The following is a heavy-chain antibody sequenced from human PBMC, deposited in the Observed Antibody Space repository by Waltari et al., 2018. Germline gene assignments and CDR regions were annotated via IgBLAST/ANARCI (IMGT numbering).Heavy chain of an antibody. CDR1: GGSISSSSYY. J-gene: IGHJ3*02. D-gene: IGHD3-16*02. Sequence: QLQLQESGPGLVKPSETLSLTCTVSGGSISSSSYYWGWIRQPPGKGLEWIGSIYYSGGTYYNPSLKSRVTISVDTSKNQFSLKLSSVTAADTAVYYCARRTNYDYVWGSYRSFPNRAFDIWGQGTMVTVSS. CDR3: ARRTNYDYVWGSYRSFPNRAFDI. CDR2: IYYSGGT. V-gene: IGHV4-39*01.